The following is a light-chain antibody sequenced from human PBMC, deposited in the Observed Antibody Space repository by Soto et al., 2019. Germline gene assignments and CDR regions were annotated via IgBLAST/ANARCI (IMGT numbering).Light chain of an antibody. CDR2: NTD. Sequence: QSVLTQPPSASGTPGQRVTISCSGSDSNIGRHNINWYQQLPGSAPRVFIYNTDQRPSGVPGRFSGSKSGTSASLAISGLQSEDEAEYFCSALDGSLNGHVFGTGTKLTVL. CDR3: SALDGSLNGHV. CDR1: DSNIGRHN. V-gene: IGLV1-44*01. J-gene: IGLJ1*01.